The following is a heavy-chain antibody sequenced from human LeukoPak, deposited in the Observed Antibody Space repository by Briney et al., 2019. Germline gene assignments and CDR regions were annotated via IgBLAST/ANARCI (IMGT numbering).Heavy chain of an antibody. CDR2: IRSSGTT. D-gene: IGHD3-16*01. CDR3: TRDRFYVWFDP. V-gene: IGHV3-49*03. J-gene: IGHJ5*02. CDR1: GFTFSSYG. Sequence: PGGSLRLPCAASGFTFSSYGMHWFRQAPGKGLQWIGFIRSSGTTQYAASVKGRFTISRDDSKSIAYLQMNSLKTEDTAVYYCTRDRFYVWFDPWGQGTLVTVSS.